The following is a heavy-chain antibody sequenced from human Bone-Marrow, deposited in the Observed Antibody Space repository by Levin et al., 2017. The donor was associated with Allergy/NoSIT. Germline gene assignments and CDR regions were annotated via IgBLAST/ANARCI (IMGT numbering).Heavy chain of an antibody. Sequence: PSETLSLTCSVSGGSISGSSYYWGWIRQPPGKGLEWIAKIHYNGRTSYNPSLKSRVTVFVDTSKNQFSLRLSSVTAADTALYYCARYGGRSLSAWFDPWGQGTLVTVSS. V-gene: IGHV4-39*01. CDR3: ARYGGRSLSAWFDP. J-gene: IGHJ5*02. CDR1: GGSISGSSYY. D-gene: IGHD2-15*01. CDR2: IHYNGRT.